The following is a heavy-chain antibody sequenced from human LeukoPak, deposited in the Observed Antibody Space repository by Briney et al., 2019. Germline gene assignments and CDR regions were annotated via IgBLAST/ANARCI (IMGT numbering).Heavy chain of an antibody. Sequence: GGSLRLSCAASGFTFSSYEMNWVRQAPGRGLEWVSVIYSGGSTYYADSVKGRFTISRDNSKNTLYVQMNSLRAEDTAVYYCARMSQGAFDIWGQGTMVTVSS. J-gene: IGHJ3*02. CDR3: ARMSQGAFDI. CDR2: IYSGGST. V-gene: IGHV3-66*01. CDR1: GFTFSSYE.